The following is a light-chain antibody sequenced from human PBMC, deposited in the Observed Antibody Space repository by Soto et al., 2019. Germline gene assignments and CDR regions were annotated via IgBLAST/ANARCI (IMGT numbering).Light chain of an antibody. J-gene: IGKJ1*01. Sequence: AIRMTQSPSSLSASTGDRVTITCRASQGISSYLAWYQQKPGKAPKLLIYAASILQSGVPSRFSGSGSGTDFTLTISRLEAEDFAVYYCQQYGSAPRTFGQGTKVDI. V-gene: IGKV1-8*01. CDR1: QGISSY. CDR2: AAS. CDR3: QQYGSAPRT.